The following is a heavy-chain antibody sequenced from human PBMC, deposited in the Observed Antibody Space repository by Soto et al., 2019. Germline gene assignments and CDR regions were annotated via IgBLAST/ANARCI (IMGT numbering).Heavy chain of an antibody. Sequence: TLSLPFAVSGGSISSGGYSWSSIRQPPGKGLEWIGYMYHSGSTYYNPSLKSRVTISIDRSKNQFSLKLSSVTAADTAVYYCARREIQGPIDYWGQGTLVTVSS. J-gene: IGHJ4*02. D-gene: IGHD1-26*01. CDR2: MYHSGST. V-gene: IGHV4-30-2*01. CDR1: GGSISSGGYS. CDR3: ARREIQGPIDY.